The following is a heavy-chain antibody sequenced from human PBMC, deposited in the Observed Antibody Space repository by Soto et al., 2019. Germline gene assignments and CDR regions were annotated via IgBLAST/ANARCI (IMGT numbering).Heavy chain of an antibody. V-gene: IGHV5-51*01. J-gene: IGHJ4*02. Sequence: GESLKISCKGSGYSFASYWIGWVRQMPGKGPEWMGTIYPGDSDTRYSPSFQGQVTISVDKSINAAYLQWSSLKASDTAMYFCARRGERYEYFDSWGQGTLVTVSS. CDR1: GYSFASYW. CDR3: ARRGERYEYFDS. CDR2: IYPGDSDT. D-gene: IGHD3-16*01.